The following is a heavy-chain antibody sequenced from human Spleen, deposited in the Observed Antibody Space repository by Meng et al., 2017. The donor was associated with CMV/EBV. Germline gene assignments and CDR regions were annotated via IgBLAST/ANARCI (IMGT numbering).Heavy chain of an antibody. CDR2: INWDGGYT. J-gene: IGHJ4*02. CDR1: GFTFDDYA. D-gene: IGHD6-6*01. CDR3: AREWSIAARSFDY. Sequence: GGSLRLSCAASGFTFDDYAMHWVRQAPGKGLEWVSLINWDGGYTYYADSVKGRFTISRDNSKNTLYLQMNSLRAEDTAVYYCAREWSIAARSFDYWGQGTLVTVSS. V-gene: IGHV3-43D*03.